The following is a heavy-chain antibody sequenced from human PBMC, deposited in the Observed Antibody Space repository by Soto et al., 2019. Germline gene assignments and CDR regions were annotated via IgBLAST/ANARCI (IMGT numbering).Heavy chain of an antibody. CDR1: GDSVSSNSAA. CDR3: ARSTQYCSSTSCLKFDY. Sequence: SQTLSLTCAISGDSVSSNSAAWNWIRQSPSRGLEWLGRTYYRSKWYNDYAVSVKSRITLNPDTSKNQFSLQLNSVTPEDTAVYYCARSTQYCSSTSCLKFDYWGQGTLVTVSS. V-gene: IGHV6-1*01. J-gene: IGHJ4*02. D-gene: IGHD2-2*01. CDR2: TYYRSKWYN.